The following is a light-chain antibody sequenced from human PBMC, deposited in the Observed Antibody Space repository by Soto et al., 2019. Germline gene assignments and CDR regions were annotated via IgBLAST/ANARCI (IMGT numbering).Light chain of an antibody. V-gene: IGKV1-33*01. CDR2: DAS. CDR1: QYIKNY. J-gene: IGKJ5*01. CDR3: QQYENLPT. Sequence: DIQMTQSPSSLSASVGDRVTITFQASQYIKNYLNWYQQKSGKAPKLLIYDASNLEAGVPSRFRGSGSGTDFTFTISRLRPEDIATYYCQQYENLPTFGQGTRLEIK.